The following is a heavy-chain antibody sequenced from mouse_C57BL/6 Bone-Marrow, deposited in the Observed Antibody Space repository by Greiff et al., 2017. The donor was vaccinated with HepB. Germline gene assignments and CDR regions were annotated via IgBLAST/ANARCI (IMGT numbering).Heavy chain of an antibody. V-gene: IGHV2-6-1*01. CDR1: GFSLTSYG. D-gene: IGHD1-1*02. Sequence: VNVVESGPGLVAPSQSLSITCTVSGFSLTSYGVHWVRQPPGKGLEWLVVIWSDGSTTYNSALKSRLSISKDNSKSQVFLKMNSLQTDDTAMYYCARHYGTLYAMDYWGQGTSVTVSS. CDR3: ARHYGTLYAMDY. J-gene: IGHJ4*01. CDR2: IWSDGST.